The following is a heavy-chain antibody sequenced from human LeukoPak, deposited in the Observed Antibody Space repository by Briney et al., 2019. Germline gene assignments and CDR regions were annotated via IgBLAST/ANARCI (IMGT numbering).Heavy chain of an antibody. CDR3: ARGGVDYDYVWGSYRHTYFDY. V-gene: IGHV7-4-1*02. CDR1: GYTFTSYA. CDR2: INTNTGNP. Sequence: ASVKVSCKASGYTFTSYAMNWVRQAPGQGLEWMGWINTNTGNPTSAQGFTGRFVFSLDTSVSTAYLQISSLKAEDTAVYYCARGGVDYDYVWGSYRHTYFDYWGQGTLVTVSS. D-gene: IGHD3-16*02. J-gene: IGHJ4*02.